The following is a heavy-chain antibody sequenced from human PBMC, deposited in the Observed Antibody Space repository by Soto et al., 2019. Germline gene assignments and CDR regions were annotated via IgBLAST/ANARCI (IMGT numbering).Heavy chain of an antibody. Sequence: PVGSLRLSCAASGFTFDDYAMHWVRQAPGKGLEWVSGISWNSGSIGYADSVKGRFTISRDNAKNSLYLQMNSLRAEDTALYYCAKDYGDYGGSSYYFDYWGQGTLVTVSS. V-gene: IGHV3-9*01. CDR1: GFTFDDYA. CDR2: ISWNSGSI. CDR3: AKDYGDYGGSSYYFDY. J-gene: IGHJ4*02. D-gene: IGHD4-17*01.